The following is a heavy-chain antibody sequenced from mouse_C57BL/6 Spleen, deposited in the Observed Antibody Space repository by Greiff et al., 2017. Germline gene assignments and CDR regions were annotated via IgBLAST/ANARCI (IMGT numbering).Heavy chain of an antibody. CDR2: ISDGGSYT. CDR1: GFTFSSYA. Sequence: EVQRVESGGGLVKPGGSLKLSCAASGFTFSSYAMSWVRQTPEKRLEWVATISDGGSYTYYPDNVKCRFTISRDNAKNNLYLQKSHLKSEDTAMYYCAREADSYSVGAMDYWGQGTSVTVSS. V-gene: IGHV5-4*01. CDR3: AREADSYSVGAMDY. J-gene: IGHJ4*01. D-gene: IGHD2-12*01.